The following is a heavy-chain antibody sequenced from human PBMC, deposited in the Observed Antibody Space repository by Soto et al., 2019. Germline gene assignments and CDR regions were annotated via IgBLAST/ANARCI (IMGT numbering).Heavy chain of an antibody. J-gene: IGHJ5*02. D-gene: IGHD6-19*01. CDR2: INPNSGGT. CDR1: GDIFTGYY. V-gene: IGHV1-2*02. Sequence: QVQLVQSGAEVKKSGASVKVSCKASGDIFTGYYFHWVRQAPGQGLEWVGWINPNSGGTNYAQNFQGRDTITRDSSITTVYMELSSLRPDDTAVYYCARDGVAVAGSQNWLDTWGQGTLVTVSS. CDR3: ARDGVAVAGSQNWLDT.